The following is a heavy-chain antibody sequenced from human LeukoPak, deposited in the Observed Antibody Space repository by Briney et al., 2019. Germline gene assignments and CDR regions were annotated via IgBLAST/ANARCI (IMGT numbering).Heavy chain of an antibody. Sequence: GESLKISCKGSGYIFTNYWIGWVRQMPGKGLEWMGIIYPGDSDTRYSPSFQGQVTISADKSISTAYLQWSSLKSSDTAMYYCARQWADGSGSYYFYWGQGTLVAVSS. D-gene: IGHD3-10*01. CDR2: IYPGDSDT. V-gene: IGHV5-51*01. CDR1: GYIFTNYW. CDR3: ARQWADGSGSYYFY. J-gene: IGHJ4*02.